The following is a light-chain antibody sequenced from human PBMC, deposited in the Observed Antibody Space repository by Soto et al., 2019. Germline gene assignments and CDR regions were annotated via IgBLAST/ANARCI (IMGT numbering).Light chain of an antibody. Sequence: QSALTQPAPVSGSPGQSITISCTGTSSDDGAYKYVSWYQQHPGKAPKLMIYEVSNRPSGVSNRFSGSKSGNTASVTISGLQAEDEADYYCSSYTSTNTQVFGTGTKVTVL. CDR2: EVS. J-gene: IGLJ1*01. CDR1: SSDDGAYKY. CDR3: SSYTSTNTQV. V-gene: IGLV2-14*01.